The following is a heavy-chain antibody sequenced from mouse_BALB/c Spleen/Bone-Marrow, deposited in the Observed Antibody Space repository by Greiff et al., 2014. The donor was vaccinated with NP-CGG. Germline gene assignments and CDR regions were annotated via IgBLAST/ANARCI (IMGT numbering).Heavy chain of an antibody. CDR2: IHPNTDNT. CDR1: GYTFTSSW. V-gene: IGHV1S130*01. Sequence: QVQLQQPGSVLVRPGASVKLSCKASGYTFTSSWMHWGKQSPGQGLEWIGKIHPNTDNTNYDEKFKGKATLTVDTSSSTAYVDLSSLTSEDSAVYYCARHHRYAYYFDYWGQGTTLTVSS. J-gene: IGHJ2*01. D-gene: IGHD2-14*01. CDR3: ARHHRYAYYFDY.